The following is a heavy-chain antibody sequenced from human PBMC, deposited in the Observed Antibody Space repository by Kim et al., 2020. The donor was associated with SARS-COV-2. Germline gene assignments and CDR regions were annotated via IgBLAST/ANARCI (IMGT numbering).Heavy chain of an antibody. CDR1: GYTFTGYY. J-gene: IGHJ4*02. CDR2: INPNSGGT. CDR3: ARVRIYDSSGYYYD. D-gene: IGHD3-22*01. Sequence: ASVKVSCKASGYTFTGYYMHWVRQAPGQGLEWMGRINPNSGGTNYAQKFQGRVTMTRDTSISTAYMELSRLRSDDTAVYYCARVRIYDSSGYYYDWGQGTLVTVSS. V-gene: IGHV1-2*06.